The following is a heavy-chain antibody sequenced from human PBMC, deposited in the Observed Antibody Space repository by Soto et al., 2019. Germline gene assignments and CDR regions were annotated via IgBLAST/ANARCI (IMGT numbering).Heavy chain of an antibody. CDR1: GFSFSAYG. Sequence: QVHLVESGGGAVQAGRSLTVSCATSGFSFSAYGMHWVRQAPGKGLEWVAFINYDGSSKFYGDSVKGRFTVSRDNSKNTLSLQLNSLRGEDTATYYCARCKQKVIHCAMDVWGQGDTVTV. CDR2: INYDGSSK. CDR3: ARCKQKVIHCAMDV. D-gene: IGHD2-21*01. J-gene: IGHJ6*02. V-gene: IGHV3-33*01.